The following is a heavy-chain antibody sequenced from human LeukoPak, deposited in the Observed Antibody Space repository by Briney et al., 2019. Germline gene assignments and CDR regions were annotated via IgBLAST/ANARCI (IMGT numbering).Heavy chain of an antibody. V-gene: IGHV3-48*01. J-gene: IGHJ4*02. CDR1: GFTFSSYS. D-gene: IGHD3-10*01. CDR3: ARALWFGETFPAY. Sequence: GGSLRLSCAASGFTFSSYSMNWVLQAPGKGLQWVSYISSSSSTIYYADSVKGRFTISRDNAKNSLYLQMNSLRAEDTAVYYCARALWFGETFPAYWGQGTLVTVSS. CDR2: ISSSSSTI.